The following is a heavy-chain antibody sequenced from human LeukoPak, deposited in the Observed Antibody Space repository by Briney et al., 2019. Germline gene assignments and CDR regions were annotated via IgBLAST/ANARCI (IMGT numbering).Heavy chain of an antibody. Sequence: PGGSLRLSCAASGFSFSNYIMHWVRQAPGKGLEWVAVTEYSGTNKYYADSMKGRFTISRDNSKNTLFLQMISLRPEDTAIYYCARELAGEALGVWGQGTMVTVSS. CDR2: TEYSGTNK. CDR1: GFSFSNYI. J-gene: IGHJ3*01. D-gene: IGHD3-10*01. CDR3: ARELAGEALGV. V-gene: IGHV3-30-3*01.